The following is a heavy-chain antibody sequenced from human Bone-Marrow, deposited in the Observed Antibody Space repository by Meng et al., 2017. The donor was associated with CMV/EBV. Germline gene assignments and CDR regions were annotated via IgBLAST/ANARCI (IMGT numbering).Heavy chain of an antibody. D-gene: IGHD3-22*01. CDR3: ARVEDSSGYSETYYFDY. Sequence: GGSLRLSCAASGFTFSSYSMNWVRQAPGKGLEWVSSISSSSSYIYYADSVKGRFTISRDNAKNSLYLQMNSLRAEDTAVYYCARVEDSSGYSETYYFDYWAQGTLATVPS. CDR1: GFTFSSYS. V-gene: IGHV3-21*01. J-gene: IGHJ4*02. CDR2: ISSSSSYI.